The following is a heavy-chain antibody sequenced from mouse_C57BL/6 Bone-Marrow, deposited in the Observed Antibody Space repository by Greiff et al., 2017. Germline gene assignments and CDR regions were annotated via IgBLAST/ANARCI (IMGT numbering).Heavy chain of an antibody. D-gene: IGHD1-1*01. V-gene: IGHV5-17*01. CDR3: ARRDYGSRGGYFDV. J-gene: IGHJ1*03. Sequence: EVHLVESGGGLVKPGGSLKLSCAASGFTFSDYGMHWVRQAPEKGLEWVAYISSGSSTIYYAATVKGRFTISRDNAKNTLFLQMTSLRSEDTAMYYCARRDYGSRGGYFDVWGTGTTVTVSS. CDR2: ISSGSSTI. CDR1: GFTFSDYG.